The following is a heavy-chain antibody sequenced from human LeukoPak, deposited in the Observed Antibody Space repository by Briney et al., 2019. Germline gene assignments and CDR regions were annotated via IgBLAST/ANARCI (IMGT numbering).Heavy chain of an antibody. V-gene: IGHV3-21*01. CDR3: ARIGAGSSRDY. D-gene: IGHD6-13*01. J-gene: IGHJ4*02. CDR1: GFTFSNFA. CDR2: IVGSSTY. Sequence: GGSLRLSCAASGFTFSNFAMTWVRQAPGKGLEWVSSIVGSSTYYADSLKGRFTISRDNAKNSLYLQMNSLRAEDTAVYYCARIGAGSSRDYWGQGTLVTVSS.